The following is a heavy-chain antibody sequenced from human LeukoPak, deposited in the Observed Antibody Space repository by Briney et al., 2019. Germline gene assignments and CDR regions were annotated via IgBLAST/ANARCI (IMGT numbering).Heavy chain of an antibody. CDR2: IIPILGIA. D-gene: IGHD2-15*01. CDR3: ASGDVVVVAATGYYGMDV. J-gene: IGHJ6*02. V-gene: IGHV1-69*04. CDR1: GGTFSSYA. Sequence: ASVKVSCKASGGTFSSYAISWVRQAPGQGLEWMGRIIPILGIANYAQKFQGRVTITADKSRSTAYMELSSLRSEDTAVYYRASGDVVVVAATGYYGMDVWGQGTTVTVSS.